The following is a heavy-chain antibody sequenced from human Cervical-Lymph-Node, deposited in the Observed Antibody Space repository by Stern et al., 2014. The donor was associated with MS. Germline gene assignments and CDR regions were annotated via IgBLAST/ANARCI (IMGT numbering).Heavy chain of an antibody. Sequence: EVQLVESGGGLVQPGRSLRLSCIASGFTFEDYAVHWVRQAPGKGLEWVSGINWNSGNIGYADSVKGRFTISRDNAKNSLYLQMSSLRAEDTALYFCTKDGGYDLAFFFDIWGQGTMVTVSS. V-gene: IGHV3-9*01. CDR2: INWNSGNI. D-gene: IGHD3-3*02. J-gene: IGHJ3*02. CDR1: GFTFEDYA. CDR3: TKDGGYDLAFFFDI.